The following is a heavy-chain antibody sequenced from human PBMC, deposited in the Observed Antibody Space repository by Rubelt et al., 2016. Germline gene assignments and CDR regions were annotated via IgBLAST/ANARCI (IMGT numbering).Heavy chain of an antibody. V-gene: IGHV4-59*08. CDR2: IYYSGST. CDR3: ASHSPANDY. Sequence: QVQLQESGPGLVKPSETLSLSCTVSGGSISSYYWSWIRQPPGMGLEWIGNIYYSGSTNYNPSLKSRVTVSVDTSKNQFSLKLGFVTAADTAVYYCASHSPANDYWGQGTRVTGSS. D-gene: IGHD2-15*01. J-gene: IGHJ4*02. CDR1: GGSISSYY.